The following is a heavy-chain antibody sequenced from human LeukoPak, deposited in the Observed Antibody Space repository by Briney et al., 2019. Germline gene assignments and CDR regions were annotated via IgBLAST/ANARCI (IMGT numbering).Heavy chain of an antibody. CDR2: IYYSGNT. Sequence: SETLSLTCTVSGGSISSYYWSWFRQPPGKGLEWVGYIYYSGNTNYNPSLESRVTISVDMSKNQFSLNLNSVTAADTAVYYCARGPTMVRGVRTKWFDPWGQGTLVTVSS. CDR3: ARGPTMVRGVRTKWFDP. J-gene: IGHJ5*02. V-gene: IGHV4-59*01. D-gene: IGHD3-10*01. CDR1: GGSISSYY.